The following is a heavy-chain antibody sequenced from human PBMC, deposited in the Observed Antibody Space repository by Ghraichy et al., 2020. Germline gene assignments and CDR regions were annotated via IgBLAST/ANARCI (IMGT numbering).Heavy chain of an antibody. CDR1: GFTFSSYW. D-gene: IGHD6-6*01. CDR3: ARVEYSSSSDESDF. J-gene: IGHJ4*02. V-gene: IGHV3-7*01. CDR2: INPEETYK. Sequence: GGSLRLSCAASGFTFSSYWMSRVRQAPGKGLEWVANINPEETYKDYVDSVKGRFTISRDNAKNSLSLQMNSLRVEDTAVYYCARVEYSSSSDESDFWGQGTLVTVSS.